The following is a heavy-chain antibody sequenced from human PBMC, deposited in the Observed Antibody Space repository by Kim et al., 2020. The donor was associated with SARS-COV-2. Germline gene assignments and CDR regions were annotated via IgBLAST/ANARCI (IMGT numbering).Heavy chain of an antibody. CDR3: AGEYGGATPFDY. Sequence: NYNPSLKSHVTMSVGTSKNQFSLKLSSVTAADTAVYYCAGEYGGATPFDYWGQGTLVTVSS. V-gene: IGHV4-4*07. D-gene: IGHD1-26*01. J-gene: IGHJ4*02.